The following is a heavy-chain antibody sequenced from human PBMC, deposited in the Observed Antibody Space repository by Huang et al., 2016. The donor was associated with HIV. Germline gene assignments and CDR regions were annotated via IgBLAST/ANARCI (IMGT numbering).Heavy chain of an antibody. Sequence: EVQLVESGGGLVRPGGSLTLSCAASGFTFSDYSMSWVRQAPGNGLEWVSQISGSSTYIYYVDSVKGRFAIARDNAKNLLFLQMNSLRAEDTALYYCARRYNWNYVAHGFDIWGQGTMVTVSS. CDR1: GFTFSDYS. J-gene: IGHJ3*02. V-gene: IGHV3-21*06. CDR3: ARRYNWNYVAHGFDI. CDR2: ISGSSTYI. D-gene: IGHD1-7*01.